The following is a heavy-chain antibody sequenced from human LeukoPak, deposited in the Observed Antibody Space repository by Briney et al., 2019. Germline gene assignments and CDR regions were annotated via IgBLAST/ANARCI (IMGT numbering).Heavy chain of an antibody. Sequence: GGSLRLSCAASGFIFGSHEMNWVRQAPGKGLEWVSYISDSGSTIHYADSVKGRFTISRDNAKNSLYLQMNSLRAEDTAVYYCVREGALMTTVTTAFEYWGQGILVTVSS. CDR1: GFIFGSHE. CDR2: ISDSGSTI. D-gene: IGHD4-17*01. CDR3: VREGALMTTVTTAFEY. J-gene: IGHJ4*02. V-gene: IGHV3-48*03.